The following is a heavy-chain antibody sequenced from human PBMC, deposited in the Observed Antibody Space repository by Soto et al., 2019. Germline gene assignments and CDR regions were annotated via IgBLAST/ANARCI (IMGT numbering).Heavy chain of an antibody. CDR1: GFIFSSYS. CDR2: INSGSTSI. CDR3: ASSASPAAY. J-gene: IGHJ4*02. D-gene: IGHD2-2*01. V-gene: IGHV3-48*01. Sequence: EVQLVESGGGLVQPGGSLRLSCVASGFIFSSYSMNWVRQAPGKGLEWISYINSGSTSIYYADSVKGRFTISRDNAKNSLYLQMNSLRAEDTAVYYCASSASPAAYWGQGTLVTVSS.